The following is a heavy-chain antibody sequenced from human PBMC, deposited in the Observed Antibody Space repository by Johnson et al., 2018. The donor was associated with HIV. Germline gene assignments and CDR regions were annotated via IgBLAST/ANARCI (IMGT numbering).Heavy chain of an antibody. CDR1: GFTFSSYA. CDR2: IKSKTDGGTT. Sequence: VQLVESGGGVVQPGKSLRLSCAASGFTFSSYAMHWVRQAPGKGLEWVGRIKSKTDGGTTDYAAPVKGRFTISRDDSKNTLYLQMNSLKTEDTAVYYCTTGLSSGKGAFDIWGRGTMVTVSS. V-gene: IGHV3-15*01. J-gene: IGHJ3*02. CDR3: TTGLSSGKGAFDI. D-gene: IGHD5-12*01.